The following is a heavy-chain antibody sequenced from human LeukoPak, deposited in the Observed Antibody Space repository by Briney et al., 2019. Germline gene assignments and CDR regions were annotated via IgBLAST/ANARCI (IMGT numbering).Heavy chain of an antibody. Sequence: SVKVSCKASGDTFSSYAISWVRQAPGQGLEWMGRIIPILGIANYAQKFQGRVTITADKSTSTAYMELSSLRSEDTAVYYCASKGDSSGYKYWGQGTLVTVSS. CDR1: GDTFSSYA. CDR2: IIPILGIA. J-gene: IGHJ4*02. V-gene: IGHV1-69*04. D-gene: IGHD3-22*01. CDR3: ASKGDSSGYKY.